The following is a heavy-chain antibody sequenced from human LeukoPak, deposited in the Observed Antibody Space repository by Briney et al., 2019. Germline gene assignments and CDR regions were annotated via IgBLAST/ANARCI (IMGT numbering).Heavy chain of an antibody. J-gene: IGHJ4*02. V-gene: IGHV1-46*01. D-gene: IGHD1-26*01. CDR1: GGTFSSYA. Sequence: ASVKVSCKASGGTFSSYAISWVRQAPGQGLEWMGIINPSGGSTSYAQKFQGRVTMTRDTSTSTVYMELSSLRSEDTAVYYCARGWELRLNYFDYWGQGTLVTVSS. CDR2: INPSGGST. CDR3: ARGWELRLNYFDY.